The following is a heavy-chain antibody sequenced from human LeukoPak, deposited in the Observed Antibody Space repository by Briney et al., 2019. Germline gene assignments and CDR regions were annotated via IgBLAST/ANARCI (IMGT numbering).Heavy chain of an antibody. CDR1: GYTFTSYG. CDR3: ARETYYYGSGSYDFDY. J-gene: IGHJ4*02. V-gene: IGHV1-18*01. CDR2: ISAYNGNT. D-gene: IGHD3-10*01. Sequence: ASVKVSCKASGYTFTSYGIRWVRQAPGQGLEWMGWISAYNGNTNYAQKLQGRVTMTTDTSTSTAYMELRSLRSDDTAVYYCARETYYYGSGSYDFDYWGQGTLVTVSS.